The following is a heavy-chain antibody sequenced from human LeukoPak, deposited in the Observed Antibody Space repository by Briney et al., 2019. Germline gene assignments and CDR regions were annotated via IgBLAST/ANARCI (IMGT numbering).Heavy chain of an antibody. CDR2: INSDGSTT. CDR1: GFTFSNYW. Sequence: GGSLRLSCAASGFTFSNYWMHWVRQAPGKGLVWVSRINSDGSTTSYADSVKGRFTISRDNAKNTLYLQMNRLRAEDTAVYYCARDYSGSTRCFPDVLGKGATVTVSS. V-gene: IGHV3-74*01. CDR3: ARDYSGSTRCFPDV. D-gene: IGHD2-2*01. J-gene: IGHJ6*01.